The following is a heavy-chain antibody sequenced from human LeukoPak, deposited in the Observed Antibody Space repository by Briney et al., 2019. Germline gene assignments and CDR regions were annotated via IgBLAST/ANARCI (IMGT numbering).Heavy chain of an antibody. CDR2: TSGSGGST. V-gene: IGHV3-23*01. J-gene: IGHJ4*02. CDR3: AKNGGSQCYSHLDS. Sequence: GSLRLSCAASGFTFSSYAMSWVRQAPGKGLEWVSGTSGSGGSTYYAGSVKGRFTFSRDNSKNTLYLQMNSLRVEDTAVYYCAKNGGSQCYSHLDSWGQGTLVTVSS. CDR1: GFTFSSYA. D-gene: IGHD2-15*01.